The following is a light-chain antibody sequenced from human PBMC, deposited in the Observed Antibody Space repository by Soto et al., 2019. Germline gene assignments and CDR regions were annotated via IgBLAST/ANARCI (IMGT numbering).Light chain of an antibody. CDR3: SSYTSSSTVV. CDR2: EVR. J-gene: IGLJ2*01. Sequence: QSALTQPASVSGSPGQSITISCTGSNNDIGRFDYVSWYQQHPGKSPKLILYEVRDRPSGISSRFSGSKSANTASLSISGLQPEDEADYYCSSYTSSSTVVFGGGTQLTVL. CDR1: NNDIGRFDY. V-gene: IGLV2-14*01.